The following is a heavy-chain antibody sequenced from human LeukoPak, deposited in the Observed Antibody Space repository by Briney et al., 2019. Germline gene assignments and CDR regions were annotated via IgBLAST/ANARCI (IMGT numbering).Heavy chain of an antibody. CDR3: ARGLEGRVIAVAYFDY. J-gene: IGHJ4*02. Sequence: SETLSLTCAVYGGSFSGYYWSWIRQPPGKGLEWIWEINHSGSTNYNPSLKSRVTISVDTSKNQFSLKLSSVTAADTAVYYCARGLEGRVIAVAYFDYWGQGTLVTVSS. D-gene: IGHD6-19*01. V-gene: IGHV4-34*01. CDR2: INHSGST. CDR1: GGSFSGYY.